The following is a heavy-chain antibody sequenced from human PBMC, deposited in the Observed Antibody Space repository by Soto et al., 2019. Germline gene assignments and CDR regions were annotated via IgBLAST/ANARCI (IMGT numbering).Heavy chain of an antibody. CDR1: EDIFCSSW. J-gene: IGHJ4*02. CDR2: IIPVFGTT. Sequence: QAQVVQSGPEVAKPGSSVKVSCKASEDIFCSSWFSWVRQAPGLGLEWMGGIIPVFGTTEYEEKFRGRVTISADDDKRTVYMELDSLTSDDTAVYYCAKGDTGEAATPGPLDLWGQGTLVTVSS. CDR3: AKGDTGEAATPGPLDL. V-gene: IGHV1-69*01. D-gene: IGHD6-25*01.